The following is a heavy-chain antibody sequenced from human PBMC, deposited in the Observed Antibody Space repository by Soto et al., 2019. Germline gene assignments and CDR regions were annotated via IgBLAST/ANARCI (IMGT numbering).Heavy chain of an antibody. J-gene: IGHJ6*04. CDR3: ARGPTPYYYGMEV. Sequence: ASVKVSCKASGGTFSSYAISWVRQAPGQGLEWMGGIIPIFGTANYAQKFKGRVTITAEESTSTAYMELSSLRSEDTAVYYCARGPTPYYYGMEVWGEGTKVTVSS. V-gene: IGHV1-69*13. CDR1: GGTFSSYA. CDR2: IIPIFGTA.